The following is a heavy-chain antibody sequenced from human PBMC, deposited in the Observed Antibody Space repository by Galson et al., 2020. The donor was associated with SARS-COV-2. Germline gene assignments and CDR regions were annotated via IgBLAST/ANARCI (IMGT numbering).Heavy chain of an antibody. CDR1: GFTFSSYA. CDR3: ARDTGSGFDP. Sequence: GGSLRLSCAASGFTFSSYAMSWVRQAPGKGLEWVSAISGSGGSTSYADSVKGRFTISRDNSKNTLYLQMNSLRAEDTAVYYCARDTGSGFDPWGQGTLVTVSS. CDR2: ISGSGGST. J-gene: IGHJ5*02. D-gene: IGHD3-10*01. V-gene: IGHV3-23*01.